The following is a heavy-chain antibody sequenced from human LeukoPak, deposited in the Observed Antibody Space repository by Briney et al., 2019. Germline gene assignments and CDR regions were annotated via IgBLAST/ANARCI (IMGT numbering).Heavy chain of an antibody. Sequence: GGSLRLSCAASGFTFSTYPMHWVRQAPGKGLEWVAVISDNGSKKDYADSVKGRFTISRDNSKNTLYLQMNSLRAEDTAVYYCAKVPLVYYDSSGYFDYWGQGTLVTVSS. V-gene: IGHV3-30-3*01. CDR3: AKVPLVYYDSSGYFDY. CDR1: GFTFSTYP. CDR2: ISDNGSKK. J-gene: IGHJ4*02. D-gene: IGHD3-22*01.